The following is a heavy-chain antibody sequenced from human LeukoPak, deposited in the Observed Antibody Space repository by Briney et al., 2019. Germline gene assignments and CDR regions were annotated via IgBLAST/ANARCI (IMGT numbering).Heavy chain of an antibody. CDR1: GVIFSSYG. CDR2: ISGRGGST. D-gene: IGHD3-16*01. Sequence: GGSLRLSCAVSGVIFSSYGMSWVRQAPGKGLEWVSAISGRGGSTYYADSVKGRFTISRDNSKKTLYLQLNSLRAEDTAVYYCAKAVSLRYYFDYWGQGTLVTVSS. CDR3: AKAVSLRYYFDY. V-gene: IGHV3-23*01. J-gene: IGHJ4*02.